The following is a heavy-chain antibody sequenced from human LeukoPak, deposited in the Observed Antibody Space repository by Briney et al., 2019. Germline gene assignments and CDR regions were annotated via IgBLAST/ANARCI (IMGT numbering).Heavy chain of an antibody. CDR1: GFTFSSYS. J-gene: IGHJ4*02. D-gene: IGHD5-18*01. CDR3: ARDRLWVYN. V-gene: IGHV3-48*01. CDR2: ISSSSSTI. Sequence: PGGSLSLSCAASGFTFSSYSMNWVRQAPGKGLEWVSYISSSSSTIYYADSVKGRFTISRDNAKNSLYLQMNSLRAEDTAVYYCARDRLWVYNWGQGTLVTVSS.